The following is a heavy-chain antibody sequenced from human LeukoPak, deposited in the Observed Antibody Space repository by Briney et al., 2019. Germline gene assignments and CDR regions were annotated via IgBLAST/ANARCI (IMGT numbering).Heavy chain of an antibody. CDR3: ASARTSWFDP. J-gene: IGHJ5*02. Sequence: PSETLSLTCTVSGGSISSYYWSWIRQPPGKGLGWIGYIYYSGSTNYNPSLKSRVTISVDTSKNQFSLKLSSVTAADTAVYYCASARTSWFDPWGQGTLVTVSS. V-gene: IGHV4-59*13. CDR1: GGSISSYY. CDR2: IYYSGST.